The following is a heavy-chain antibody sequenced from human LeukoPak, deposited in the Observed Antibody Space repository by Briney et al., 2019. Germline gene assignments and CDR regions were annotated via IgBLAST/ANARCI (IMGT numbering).Heavy chain of an antibody. V-gene: IGHV1-69*13. J-gene: IGHJ3*02. D-gene: IGHD6-13*01. CDR1: GGTFSSYA. CDR3: AREPGYSSSWYGAFDI. Sequence: SVKVSCKASGGTFSSYAISWVRQAPGQGLEWMGGIIPIFGTANYAQKFQGRVTITADESTSTAYMGLSSLRSEDTAVYYCAREPGYSSSWYGAFDIWGQGTMVTVSS. CDR2: IIPIFGTA.